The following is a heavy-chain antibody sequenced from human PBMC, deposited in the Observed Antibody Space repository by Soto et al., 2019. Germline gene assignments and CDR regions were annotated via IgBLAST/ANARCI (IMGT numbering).Heavy chain of an antibody. V-gene: IGHV4-4*02. D-gene: IGHD3-22*01. CDR2: IYHSGST. Sequence: SETLSLTCAVSGGSISSSNWWSWVRQPPGKGLEWIGEIYHSGSTNYNPSLKSRVTISVDKSKNQFSLKLSSVTAADTAVYYCAREDYYDSRDFDYWGQGTLVTVSS. J-gene: IGHJ4*02. CDR1: GGSISSSNW. CDR3: AREDYYDSRDFDY.